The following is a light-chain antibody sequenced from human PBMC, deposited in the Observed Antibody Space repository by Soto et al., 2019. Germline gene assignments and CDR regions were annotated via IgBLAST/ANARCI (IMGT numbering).Light chain of an antibody. CDR1: QSISSW. V-gene: IGKV1-5*01. Sequence: DIQMTQSPSTLSASVGDRVTITCRASQSISSWLAWYQQKPGKAPKLLIYDASSLESGVPSRFSGSGSGTEFTLTIDSLQPDDFATYYCQQYNSDSRTFGQGTELDIK. CDR3: QQYNSDSRT. J-gene: IGKJ1*01. CDR2: DAS.